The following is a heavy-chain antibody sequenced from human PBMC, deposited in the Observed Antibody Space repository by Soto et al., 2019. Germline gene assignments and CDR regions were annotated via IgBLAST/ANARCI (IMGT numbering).Heavy chain of an antibody. CDR2: IFPDDSET. Sequence: GESLKSYGKGLGYRLSTYWIAWVRQMPGKGLEWMGTIFPDDSETRYSPTFQGQVTISADKSISTAYLQWRSLKASDSAIYYCARFQYSVSHYLDFWGQVTRFPVSS. CDR3: ARFQYSVSHYLDF. D-gene: IGHD5-18*01. V-gene: IGHV5-51*01. CDR1: GYRLSTYW. J-gene: IGHJ4*02.